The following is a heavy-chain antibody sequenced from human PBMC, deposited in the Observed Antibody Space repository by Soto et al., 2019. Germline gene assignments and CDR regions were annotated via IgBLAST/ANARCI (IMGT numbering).Heavy chain of an antibody. CDR2: ISYDGSNK. D-gene: IGHD2-2*01. CDR3: ARRYKDGRRDCISTSCLFDP. CDR1: GFTFNTYA. Sequence: QVQLVESGGGVVQPGRSLRLSCAASGFTFNTYAMHWVCQAPGKGLEWVAVISYDGSNKYYADSVKGRFTISRDNSKNTLFLQMNSLSTEDTAVYYCARRYKDGRRDCISTSCLFDPWGQGTLVTVSS. V-gene: IGHV3-30-3*01. J-gene: IGHJ5*02.